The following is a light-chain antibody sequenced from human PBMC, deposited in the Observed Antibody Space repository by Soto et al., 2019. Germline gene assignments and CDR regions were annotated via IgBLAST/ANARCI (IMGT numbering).Light chain of an antibody. CDR3: ATWDDPLNGRV. Sequence: QSVLTQPPSASGTPGQRVTISCSGSSSNIGSNSVNWYHQVAGTAPKLLIHSDNQRPSGVPDRFSGSKSGTSASLAISGLQSGDEADYYCATWDDPLNGRVFGGGTKVTVL. V-gene: IGLV1-44*01. J-gene: IGLJ3*02. CDR2: SDN. CDR1: SSNIGSNS.